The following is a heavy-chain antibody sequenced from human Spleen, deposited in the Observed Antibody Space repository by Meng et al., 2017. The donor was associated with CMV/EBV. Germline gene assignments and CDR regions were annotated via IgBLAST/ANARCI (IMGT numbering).Heavy chain of an antibody. CDR2: ISWNSGIK. CDR1: GFTFDDYG. CDR3: AKDLEWLLAGAWYYGMDV. V-gene: IGHV3-9*01. Sequence: GGSLRLSCVASGFTFDDYGMHWARQAPGKGLEWVSSISWNSGIKAYVASVRGRFTISRDNAKNSLFLQMNSLRAEDTAVYYCAKDLEWLLAGAWYYGMDVWGQGTTVTVSS. J-gene: IGHJ6*02. D-gene: IGHD3-3*01.